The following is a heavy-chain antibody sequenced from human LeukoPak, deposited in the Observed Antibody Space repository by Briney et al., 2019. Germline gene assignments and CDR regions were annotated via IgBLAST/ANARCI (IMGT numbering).Heavy chain of an antibody. CDR3: ASEGNYDSSGYSRYNYYYMDV. V-gene: IGHV1-69*05. Sequence: SVKVSCKGSGGTFSSSSISWVRQAPGQGLEWMGGIIPAFGTAHYAQKFQGRVTFTTDGSTTTAYMELRSLRSEDTAVYYCASEGNYDSSGYSRYNYYYMDVWGKGTAVTVSS. CDR1: GGTFSSSS. J-gene: IGHJ6*03. CDR2: IIPAFGTA. D-gene: IGHD3-22*01.